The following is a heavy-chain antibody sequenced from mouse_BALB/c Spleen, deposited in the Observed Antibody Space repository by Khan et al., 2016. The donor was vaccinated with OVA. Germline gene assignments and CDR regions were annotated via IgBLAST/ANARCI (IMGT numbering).Heavy chain of an antibody. J-gene: IGHJ3*01. Sequence: EVKLEESGGGLVQPGGSMKLSCVASGFTFSNYWMNWVRQSPEKGLEWVAEIRLKSNNYAKHYAESVKGRFTISRDDSKSSVYLQMNNLRTEDTGIYYFTTIYYGRGFAYWGQGTLVTGSA. CDR1: GFTFSNYW. CDR2: IRLKSNNYAK. D-gene: IGHD2-1*01. CDR3: TTIYYGRGFAY. V-gene: IGHV6-6*02.